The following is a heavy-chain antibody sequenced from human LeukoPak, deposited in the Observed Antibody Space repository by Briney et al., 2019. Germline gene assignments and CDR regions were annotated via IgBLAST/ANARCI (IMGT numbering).Heavy chain of an antibody. J-gene: IGHJ4*02. V-gene: IGHV3-30*03. CDR2: ILYDGRTT. CDR3: AREILGSAFSFDY. Sequence: GRSLRLSCAASGFTFSSYGMHWVRQAPGKGLEWVAVILYDGRTTNYAESVRGRFTISRDTSENTLYLQMNNLRPVDTAIYYCAREILGSAFSFDYWGQGTLVTVSS. D-gene: IGHD1-26*01. CDR1: GFTFSSYG.